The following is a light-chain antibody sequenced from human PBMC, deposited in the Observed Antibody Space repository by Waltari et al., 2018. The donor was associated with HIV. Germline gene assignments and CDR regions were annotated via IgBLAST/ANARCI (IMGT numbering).Light chain of an antibody. CDR2: EVS. CDR1: SSDVGSYNF. J-gene: IGLJ1*01. CDR3: CSYADSIIYFV. V-gene: IGLV2-23*02. Sequence: QSALTQPASVSGSPGQSITISCTGTSSDVGSYNFVSWYQHHPGKAPKVLIYEVSKRPSGVSNRFSGSKSGNTASLTISGLQAEDEADYYCCSYADSIIYFVFGSGTKVTVL.